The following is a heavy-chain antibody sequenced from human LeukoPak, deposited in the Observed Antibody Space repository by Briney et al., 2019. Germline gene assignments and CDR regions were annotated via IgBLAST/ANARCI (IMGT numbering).Heavy chain of an antibody. Sequence: GGSLRLSCAASGFTFSTYSMHWVRQAPGKGLEWVALISYDGNYKCYADSVKGRFTISRDNAKNSLYLQMNSLRAEDTAVYYCARDGVSMVRGVRVLDYYNYYMDVWGKGTTVTISS. CDR1: GFTFSTYS. CDR3: ARDGVSMVRGVRVLDYYNYYMDV. V-gene: IGHV3-30*04. J-gene: IGHJ6*03. D-gene: IGHD3-10*01. CDR2: ISYDGNYK.